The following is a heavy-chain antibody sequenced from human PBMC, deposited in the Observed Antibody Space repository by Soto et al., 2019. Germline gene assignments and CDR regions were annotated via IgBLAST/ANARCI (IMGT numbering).Heavy chain of an antibody. Sequence: GGSLRLSCKGSGYSFTSYWIGWVRQMPGKGLEWMGIIYPGDSDTRYSPSFQGQVTISADKSISTAYLQWSSLKASDTAMYYCAGRYDSTYGWFDPWGQGTLVTVSS. CDR1: GYSFTSYW. CDR3: AGRYDSTYGWFDP. J-gene: IGHJ5*02. V-gene: IGHV5-51*01. CDR2: IYPGDSDT. D-gene: IGHD3-22*01.